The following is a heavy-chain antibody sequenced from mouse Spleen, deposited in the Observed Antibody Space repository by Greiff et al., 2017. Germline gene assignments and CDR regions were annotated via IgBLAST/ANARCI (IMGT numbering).Heavy chain of an antibody. J-gene: IGHJ4*01. CDR2: INPNNGGT. CDR3: ARNWDLYYAMDY. CDR1: GYTFTGYW. Sequence: VQLKQSGAELMKPGASVKLSCKATGYTFTGYWIEWVKQRPGHGLEWIGGINPNNGGTSYNQKFKGKATLTVDKSSSTAYMELRSLTSEDSAVYYCARNWDLYYAMDYWGQGTSVTVSS. D-gene: IGHD4-1*01. V-gene: IGHV1-18*01.